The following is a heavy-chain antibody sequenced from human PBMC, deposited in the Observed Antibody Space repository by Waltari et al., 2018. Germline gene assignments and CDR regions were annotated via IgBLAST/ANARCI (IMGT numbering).Heavy chain of an antibody. Sequence: QVQLVQSGAEVKKPGSSVKVSCKASGGTFSSYAISWVRQAPGQGLEWMGGIIPIVGTANYAQKFQGRVTITTDESTSTAYMELSSLRSEDTAVYYCAREGDGYNLWAAFDIWGQGTMVTVSS. CDR2: IIPIVGTA. D-gene: IGHD5-12*01. CDR3: AREGDGYNLWAAFDI. J-gene: IGHJ3*02. CDR1: GGTFSSYA. V-gene: IGHV1-69*05.